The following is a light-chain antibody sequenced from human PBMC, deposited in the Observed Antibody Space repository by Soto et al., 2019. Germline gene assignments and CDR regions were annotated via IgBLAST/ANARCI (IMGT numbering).Light chain of an antibody. J-gene: IGLJ3*02. Sequence: QSVLTQPPSASGSPGQSVTISCTGTSSDVGAYNYVSWYQQHAGKAPKLVIYEVTKRPSGVHDRFSGSKSANTSSLTVSGLQAEDEADYYCRSFASSNTWVFGGGTKVTVL. CDR1: SSDVGAYNY. CDR3: RSFASSNTWV. CDR2: EVT. V-gene: IGLV2-8*01.